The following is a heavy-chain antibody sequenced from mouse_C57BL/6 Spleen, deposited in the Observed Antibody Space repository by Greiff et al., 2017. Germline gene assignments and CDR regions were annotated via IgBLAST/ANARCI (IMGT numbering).Heavy chain of an antibody. D-gene: IGHD1-2*01. CDR3: ARRDTTAYYARDY. CDR1: GYTFTSYW. Sequence: VQLQQPGAELVKPGASVKLSCKASGYTFTSYWMHWVKQRPGQGLEWIGMIHPNSGSTNYNEKFKSKATLTVDKSSSTAYMQLSSLTSEDSAVYYCARRDTTAYYARDYWGQGTSVTVSS. J-gene: IGHJ4*01. V-gene: IGHV1-64*01. CDR2: IHPNSGST.